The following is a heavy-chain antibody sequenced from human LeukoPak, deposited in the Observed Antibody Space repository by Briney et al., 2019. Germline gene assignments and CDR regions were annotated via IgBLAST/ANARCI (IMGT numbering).Heavy chain of an antibody. V-gene: IGHV3-53*01. CDR3: ARGVVGATSDLDY. Sequence: GGSLRLSCAASGFTVSSNYVSWVRQAPGKGLEWVSVIYSGGSTYYADSVKGRFTISRDNSKNTLYLQMNSLRAEDTAVYYCARGVVGATSDLDYWGQGTLVTVSS. CDR2: IYSGGST. CDR1: GFTVSSNY. J-gene: IGHJ4*02. D-gene: IGHD1-26*01.